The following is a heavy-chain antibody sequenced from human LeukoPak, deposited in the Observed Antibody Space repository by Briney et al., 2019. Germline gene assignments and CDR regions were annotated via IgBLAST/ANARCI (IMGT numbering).Heavy chain of an antibody. V-gene: IGHV3-9*01. D-gene: IGHD3-22*01. J-gene: IGHJ5*02. CDR2: ISWNSGSI. Sequence: GGSLRLSCAASGFTFSSYGMHWVRQAPGKGLEWVSGISWNSGSIGYADSVKGRFTISRDNAKNSLYLQMNSLRAEDTALYYCARGHYYDSSGYYPWGQGTLVTVSS. CDR1: GFTFSSYG. CDR3: ARGHYYDSSGYYP.